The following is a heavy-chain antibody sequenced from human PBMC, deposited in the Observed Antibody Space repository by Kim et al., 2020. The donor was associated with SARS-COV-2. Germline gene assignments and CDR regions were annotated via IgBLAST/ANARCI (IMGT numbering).Heavy chain of an antibody. D-gene: IGHD2-2*01. CDR1: GDSVSSNSAA. J-gene: IGHJ6*02. V-gene: IGHV6-1*01. CDR3: ARVDIVVVPAAMRFHYYGMDV. Sequence: SQTLSLTCAISGDSVSSNSAAWNWIRQSPSRGLEWLGRTYYRSKWYNDYAVSVKSRITINPDTSKNQFSLQLNSVTPEDTTVYYCARVDIVVVPAAMRFHYYGMDVWGQGTTVTVSS. CDR2: TYYRSKWYN.